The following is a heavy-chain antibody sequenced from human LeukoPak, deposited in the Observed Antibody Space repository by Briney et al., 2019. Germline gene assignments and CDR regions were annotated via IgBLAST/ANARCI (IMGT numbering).Heavy chain of an antibody. J-gene: IGHJ4*02. CDR1: GGTFSSYA. Sequence: ASVKVSCKASGGTFSSYAISWVRQAPGQGLEWMGIINPSGGSTSYAQKFQGRVTMTRDTSTSTVYMELSSLRSEDTAVYYCARQCLGELCYWGQGTLVTVSS. V-gene: IGHV1-46*01. CDR2: INPSGGST. D-gene: IGHD3-10*01. CDR3: ARQCLGELCY.